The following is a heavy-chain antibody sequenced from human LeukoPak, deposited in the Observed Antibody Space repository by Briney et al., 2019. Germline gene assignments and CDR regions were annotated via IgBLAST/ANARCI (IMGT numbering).Heavy chain of an antibody. CDR3: AKIPSAVPGRGFDY. Sequence: GGTLRLSCAASGFIFNNYALSWVRQTPGKGLEWVANIKQDGSEKNYVDSLKGRFTISRDNSKNTLYLQMNSLRPDDTAVYYCAKIPSAVPGRGFDYWGQGTLVIVSS. CDR1: GFIFNNYA. D-gene: IGHD6-19*01. CDR2: IKQDGSEK. J-gene: IGHJ4*02. V-gene: IGHV3-7*01.